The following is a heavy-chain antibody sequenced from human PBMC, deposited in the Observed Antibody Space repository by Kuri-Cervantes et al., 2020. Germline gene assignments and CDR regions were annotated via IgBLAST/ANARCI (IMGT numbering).Heavy chain of an antibody. Sequence: SETLSLTCTVSGCSISSSDCYWGWIRQPPGKGLEWIGDIYYSGSTNHNPSLKSRVTISVDTSKNQFSLKLSSVTAADTAVYYCAGDAKDSVFDHWGQGTQVTVSS. J-gene: IGHJ4*02. CDR2: IYYSGST. D-gene: IGHD4/OR15-4a*01. CDR3: AGDAKDSVFDH. V-gene: IGHV4-61*08. CDR1: GCSISSSDCY.